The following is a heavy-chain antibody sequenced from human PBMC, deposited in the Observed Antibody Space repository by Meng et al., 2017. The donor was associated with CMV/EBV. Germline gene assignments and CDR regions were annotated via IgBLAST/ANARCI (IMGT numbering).Heavy chain of an antibody. Sequence: QGQLVQLWVWGMKPGASGKVSCKASGGTFSSYAISWGRKAPGQGLEWMGGIIPIFGTANYAQKFQGRVTITADESTSTAYMELSSLRSEDTAVYYCARARGRVVVVAPFDYWGQGTLVTVSS. CDR3: ARARGRVVVVAPFDY. J-gene: IGHJ4*02. D-gene: IGHD2-15*01. CDR2: IIPIFGTA. CDR1: GGTFSSYA. V-gene: IGHV1-69*12.